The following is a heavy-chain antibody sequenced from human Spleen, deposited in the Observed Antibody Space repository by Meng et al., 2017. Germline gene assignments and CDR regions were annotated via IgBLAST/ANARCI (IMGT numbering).Heavy chain of an antibody. CDR2: ISGSGHRT. D-gene: IGHD3-10*01. V-gene: IGHV3-23*01. Sequence: GESLKISCVASGFNFNIHAMNWVRQVPGKGLEWGSAISGSGHRTYHADSVKGRFTISRDNFKNILYLQMNSLRGEDTALYYCAKDLARITVVRGVSGSAFDTWGQGTMVTVSS. J-gene: IGHJ3*02. CDR3: AKDLARITVVRGVSGSAFDT. CDR1: GFNFNIHA.